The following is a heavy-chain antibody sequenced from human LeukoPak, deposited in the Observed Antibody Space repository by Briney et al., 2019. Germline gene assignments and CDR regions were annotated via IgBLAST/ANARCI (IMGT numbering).Heavy chain of an antibody. Sequence: SGGSLRLSCAASGFTFDDYAMHWVRRAPGKGLEWVSGISWNSGSIGYADSVKGRFTISRDNAKNSLYLQMNSLRAEDTALYYCAKDYGSGSPYWYFDLWGRGTLVTVSS. CDR3: AKDYGSGSPYWYFDL. V-gene: IGHV3-9*01. CDR2: ISWNSGSI. CDR1: GFTFDDYA. D-gene: IGHD3-10*01. J-gene: IGHJ2*01.